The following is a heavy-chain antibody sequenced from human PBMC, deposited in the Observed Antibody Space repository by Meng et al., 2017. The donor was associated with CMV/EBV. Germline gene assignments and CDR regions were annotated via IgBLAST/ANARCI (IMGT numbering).Heavy chain of an antibody. CDR2: IYSGGSST. Sequence: GESLKISCAASGFTFSSYAMSWVRQAPGKGLEWVSVIYSGGSSTYYADSVKGRFTISRDNSKNTLYLQMNSLRAEDTAVYYCAKGVYSLDWGQGILVTVSS. D-gene: IGHD2-21*01. J-gene: IGHJ4*02. CDR3: AKGVYSLD. CDR1: GFTFSSYA. V-gene: IGHV3-23*03.